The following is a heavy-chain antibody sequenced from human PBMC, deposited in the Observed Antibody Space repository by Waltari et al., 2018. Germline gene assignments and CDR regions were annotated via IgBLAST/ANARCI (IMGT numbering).Heavy chain of an antibody. V-gene: IGHV3-48*03. J-gene: IGHJ6*02. CDR3: ARDLSVTYYDILTGDPGYGMDV. Sequence: EVQLVESGGGLVQPGGSLRLSCAASGFTFSSYEMNWVRQAPGKGLEWVSYISSSGSTIYYADSVKGRFTISRDNAKNSLYLQMNSLRAEDTAVYYCARDLSVTYYDILTGDPGYGMDVWGQGTTVTVSS. CDR2: ISSSGSTI. D-gene: IGHD3-9*01. CDR1: GFTFSSYE.